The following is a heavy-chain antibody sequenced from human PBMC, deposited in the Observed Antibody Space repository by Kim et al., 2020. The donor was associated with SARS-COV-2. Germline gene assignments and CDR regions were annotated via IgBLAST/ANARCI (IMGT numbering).Heavy chain of an antibody. V-gene: IGHV3-23*01. J-gene: IGHJ4*01. CDR1: GFTFSSYA. CDR2: ISGSGVRT. CDR3: AKAIGYCSRTSCYVYFD. Sequence: GGSLRLSCAASGFTFSSYAMIWVRQAPGKGLEGVSSISGSGVRTFYGDPVKGRFTFSRDNSKNPVYLQINGLGADETAQYYCAKAIGYCSRTSCYVYFD. D-gene: IGHD2-2*01.